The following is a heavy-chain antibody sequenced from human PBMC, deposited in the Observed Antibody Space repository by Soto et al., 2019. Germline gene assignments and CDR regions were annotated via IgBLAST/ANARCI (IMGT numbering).Heavy chain of an antibody. J-gene: IGHJ4*02. D-gene: IGHD2-21*01. CDR2: INHSGST. CDR3: ATGLSLIVEVQRDAPDKYYFDS. CDR1: GGSFSGHF. Sequence: SETLSLTCAVYGGSFSGHFWSWIRQPPGKGLEWIGEINHSGSTNFNPSLKSRVTISVDTSKNQFSLKVNSLTAADTAVYYCATGLSLIVEVQRDAPDKYYFDSWGQGTVVTVSS. V-gene: IGHV4-34*01.